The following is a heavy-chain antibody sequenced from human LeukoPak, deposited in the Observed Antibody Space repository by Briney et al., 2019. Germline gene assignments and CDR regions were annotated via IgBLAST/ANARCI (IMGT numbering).Heavy chain of an antibody. Sequence: SETLSLTCTVSGGSISNYYWNWIRQPPGKGLEWIGYIYYSGTTNYNPSLKSRVSMSVDTSKNQFSLKLSSVTAADTAVYYCAKSNGYGLVDIWGQGTMVTVSS. J-gene: IGHJ3*02. CDR2: IYYSGTT. CDR1: GGSISNYY. D-gene: IGHD3-10*01. V-gene: IGHV4-59*01. CDR3: AKSNGYGLVDI.